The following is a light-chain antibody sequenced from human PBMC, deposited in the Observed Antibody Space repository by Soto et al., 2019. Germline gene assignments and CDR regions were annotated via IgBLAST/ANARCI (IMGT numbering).Light chain of an antibody. V-gene: IGKV3D-20*01. Sequence: EILMTQSPATLSVSAGGSATLSCGASQNINNNYLAWYQHKPGQAPRLIIYDASLRATGVPDRFSGSGSGTDFTLTITRLEHDDSAVYYGQQHGISNITFGQGTRLEIK. CDR3: QQHGISNIT. CDR2: DAS. J-gene: IGKJ5*01. CDR1: QNINNNY.